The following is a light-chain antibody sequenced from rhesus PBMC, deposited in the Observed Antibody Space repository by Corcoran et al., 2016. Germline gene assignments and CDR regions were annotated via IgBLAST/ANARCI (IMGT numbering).Light chain of an antibody. CDR3: GSWDNSGNHYI. CDR2: GNT. V-gene: IGLV3S11*01. CDR1: SLKTYY. J-gene: IGLJ1*01. Sequence: SSGLTQEPALSVALGHTVRMTCQGDSLKTYYASWYQQKPGQVPVLVIYGNTNRPSGIPGRFSGSWSGNTGSLTITGAQVEDEADYYCGSWDNSGNHYIFGAGIRLTVL.